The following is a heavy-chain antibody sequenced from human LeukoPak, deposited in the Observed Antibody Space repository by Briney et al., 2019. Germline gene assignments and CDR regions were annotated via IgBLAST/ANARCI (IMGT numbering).Heavy chain of an antibody. D-gene: IGHD2-2*02. Sequence: SQTLSLTCAVYGGSFSGYYWSWILQPPGKGLEWIGEINHSGSTNYNPSLKSRVTISVDTSKNQFSLKLSSVTAADTAVYYCARSGYCSSTSCYMRGYYFDYWGQGTLVTVSS. J-gene: IGHJ4*02. V-gene: IGHV4-34*01. CDR1: GGSFSGYY. CDR3: ARSGYCSSTSCYMRGYYFDY. CDR2: INHSGST.